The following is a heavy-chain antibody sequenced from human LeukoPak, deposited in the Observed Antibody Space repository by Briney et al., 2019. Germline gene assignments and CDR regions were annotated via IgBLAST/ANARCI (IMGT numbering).Heavy chain of an antibody. Sequence: PSETLSLTCTVSGVSISSGSYYWSWIRQPAGKGLEWIGRIYTSGSTNYNPSLKSRVTISVDTSKNQFSLKLSSVTAADTAVYYCARATMGNYYYYYYMDVWGKGTTVTVSS. V-gene: IGHV4-61*02. D-gene: IGHD3-10*01. CDR1: GVSISSGSYY. J-gene: IGHJ6*03. CDR3: ARATMGNYYYYYYMDV. CDR2: IYTSGST.